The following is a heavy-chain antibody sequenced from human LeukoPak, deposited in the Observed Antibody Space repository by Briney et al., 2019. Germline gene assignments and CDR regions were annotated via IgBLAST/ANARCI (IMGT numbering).Heavy chain of an antibody. D-gene: IGHD4-17*01. CDR3: ARPLDCGDYL. J-gene: IGHJ5*02. CDR2: INPNSGGT. Sequence: ASVKVSCKASGYTFTGHYMHWVRQAPGQGLEWMGWINPNSGGTNYAQKFQGRVTMTRDTSISTAYMELSRLRSDDTAVYYCARPLDCGDYLWGQGTLVTVSS. CDR1: GYTFTGHY. V-gene: IGHV1-2*02.